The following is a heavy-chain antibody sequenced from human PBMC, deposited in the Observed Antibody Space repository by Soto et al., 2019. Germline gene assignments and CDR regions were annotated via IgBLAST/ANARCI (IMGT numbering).Heavy chain of an antibody. CDR1: GYTFTGYF. Sequence: GASVKVSCKASGYTFTGYFIHWVRQAPGQGLEWMGWINPNSGATRYAQKFQGRVTLTRDTSINTAYMAMNILRSDDTAVYYCARGGGTILAPLPWGQGTLVTVSS. CDR2: INPNSGAT. D-gene: IGHD3-10*01. V-gene: IGHV1-2*02. J-gene: IGHJ5*02. CDR3: ARGGGTILAPLP.